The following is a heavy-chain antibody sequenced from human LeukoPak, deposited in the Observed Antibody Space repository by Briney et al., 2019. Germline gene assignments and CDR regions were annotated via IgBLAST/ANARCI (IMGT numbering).Heavy chain of an antibody. CDR2: NNRSGYT. CDR1: GVSFNDYY. CDR3: TRMTTGHDY. Sequence: SETLSLTCAVSGVSFNDYYWSWVRQTPGKGLEWIGENNRSGYTNDSPSLKSRVTLSIDTSRKQFSLNLRSVTVADSGIYYCTRMTTGHDYWGQGTLVTVSS. V-gene: IGHV4-34*01. J-gene: IGHJ4*02. D-gene: IGHD4-17*01.